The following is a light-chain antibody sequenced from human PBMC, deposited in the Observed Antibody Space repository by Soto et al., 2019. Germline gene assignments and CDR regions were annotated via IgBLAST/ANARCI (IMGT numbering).Light chain of an antibody. V-gene: IGLV4-69*01. Sequence: QSVLTQSPSASASLGASVKLTCTLSSGHSSYAIAWHQQQPEKGPRSLMKLNSDGSHSKGDGLPDRFSGSSSGAERYLTISRLQSEDEDDYYCQTWGTGIQVFGGGTELTVL. CDR2: LNSDGSH. J-gene: IGLJ3*02. CDR3: QTWGTGIQV. CDR1: SGHSSYA.